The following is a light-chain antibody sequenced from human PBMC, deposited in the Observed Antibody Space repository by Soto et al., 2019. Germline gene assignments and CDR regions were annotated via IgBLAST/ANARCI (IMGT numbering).Light chain of an antibody. CDR1: QSVSSN. CDR3: QQYKNGWT. CDR2: GAS. Sequence: ELVMTQSPATLSVSPGERATLSCRASQSVSSNLAWYQQKPGQAPRLLIYGASTRATGIPAKFSGGGSGTEFTLTISSLQSEDFAIYYCQQYKNGWTFGQGTKVDIK. V-gene: IGKV3-15*01. J-gene: IGKJ1*01.